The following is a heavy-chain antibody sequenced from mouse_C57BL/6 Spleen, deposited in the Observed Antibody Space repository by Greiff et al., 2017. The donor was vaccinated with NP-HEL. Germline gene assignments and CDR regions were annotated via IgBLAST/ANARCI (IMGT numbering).Heavy chain of an antibody. CDR2: IYPGSGST. J-gene: IGHJ1*03. D-gene: IGHD2-3*01. Sequence: QVQLKQPGAELVKPGASVKMSCKASGYTFTSYWITWVKQRPGQGLEWIGDIYPGSGSTNYNEKFKSKATLTVDTSSSTAYMQLSSLTSEDSAVYYCAGDGYWYFDVWGTGTTVTVSS. CDR1: GYTFTSYW. V-gene: IGHV1-55*01. CDR3: AGDGYWYFDV.